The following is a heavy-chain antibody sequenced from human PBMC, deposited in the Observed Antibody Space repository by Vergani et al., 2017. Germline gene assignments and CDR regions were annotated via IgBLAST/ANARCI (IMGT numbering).Heavy chain of an antibody. D-gene: IGHD6-13*01. Sequence: QLQLHKSGPGLVKPSETLSLTCTLSGGSISSSSHFWGWLRQTPGKGLEWIGSIYYSGSTYYNPSLKSRVSISVDTSKNQFSLKLSSVTAADSAVYYCARASIAAAGGDFDYWGQGTLVTVSS. CDR2: IYYSGST. CDR1: GGSISSSSHF. J-gene: IGHJ4*02. V-gene: IGHV4-39*01. CDR3: ARASIAAAGGDFDY.